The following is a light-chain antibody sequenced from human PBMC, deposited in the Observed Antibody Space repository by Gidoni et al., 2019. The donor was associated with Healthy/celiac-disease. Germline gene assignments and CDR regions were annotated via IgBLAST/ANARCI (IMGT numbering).Light chain of an antibody. Sequence: EIVLTQSPATLSWSPGERATLSCRASESVSRYLAWYRQKPGQAPRLLIYDASNRATGIPARFSGSGSGTDFTLTISSLEPEDFAVYYCQQGSIWPLTFGGGTKVDIK. CDR2: DAS. J-gene: IGKJ4*01. CDR1: ESVSRY. V-gene: IGKV3-11*01. CDR3: QQGSIWPLT.